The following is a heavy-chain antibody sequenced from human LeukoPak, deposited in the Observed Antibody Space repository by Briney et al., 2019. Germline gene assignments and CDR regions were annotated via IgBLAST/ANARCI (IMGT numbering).Heavy chain of an antibody. V-gene: IGHV3-23*01. CDR1: TFTFSSYA. CDR2: ISAGADST. J-gene: IGHJ5*01. Sequence: GGSLRLSCAASTFTFSSYAMSWVRQAPGKGLEWVSAISAGADSTYYSDSVQGRFTISRDNSKNTTSLQMSGPRSEATAVYFCARGAYGDYDSWGQGTLVTVSS. D-gene: IGHD4-17*01. CDR3: ARGAYGDYDS.